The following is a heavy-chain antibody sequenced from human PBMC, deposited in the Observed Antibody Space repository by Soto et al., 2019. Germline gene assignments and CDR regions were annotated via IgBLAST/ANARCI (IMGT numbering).Heavy chain of an antibody. D-gene: IGHD4-17*01. CDR1: GYTFTSYG. CDR3: ARSKDDWDYGDYGWFDP. V-gene: IGHV1-18*01. Sequence: ASVKVSCKASGYTFTSYGISWVRQAPGQGLEWMGWISAYNGNTNYAQKLQGRVTMTTDTSTSTAYMELRSLRSDDTAVYYCARSKDDWDYGDYGWFDPWGQGTLVTVSS. CDR2: ISAYNGNT. J-gene: IGHJ5*02.